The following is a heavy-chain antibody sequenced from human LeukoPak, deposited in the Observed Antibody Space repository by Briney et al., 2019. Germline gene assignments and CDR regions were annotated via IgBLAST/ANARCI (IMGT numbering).Heavy chain of an antibody. J-gene: IGHJ3*02. CDR3: AREREAATLWGGGAFDI. CDR1: GGTFSSYA. V-gene: IGHV1-69*04. D-gene: IGHD2-15*01. CDR2: IIPILGIA. Sequence: AASVKVSCKASGGTFSSYAISWVRQAPGQGLEWMGRIIPILGIANYAQKFQGRVTITADKSTSTAYMELSSLRSEDTAVYYCAREREAATLWGGGAFDIWGQGTMVTVSS.